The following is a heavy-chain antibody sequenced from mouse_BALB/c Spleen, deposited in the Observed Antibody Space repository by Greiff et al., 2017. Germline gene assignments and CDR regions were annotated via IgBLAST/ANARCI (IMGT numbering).Heavy chain of an antibody. Sequence: QVQLKESGPGLVAPSQSLSITCTVSGFSLTGYGVNWVRQPPGKGLEWLGMIWGDGSTDYNSALKSRLSISKDNSKSQVFLKMNSLQTDDTARYYCARAAYYWYFDVWGAGTTVTVSS. J-gene: IGHJ1*01. CDR1: GFSLTGYG. CDR2: IWGDGST. D-gene: IGHD6-5*01. CDR3: ARAAYYWYFDV. V-gene: IGHV2-6-7*01.